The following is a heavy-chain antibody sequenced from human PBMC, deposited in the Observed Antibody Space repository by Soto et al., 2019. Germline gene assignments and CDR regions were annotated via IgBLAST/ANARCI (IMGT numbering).Heavy chain of an antibody. J-gene: IGHJ5*02. CDR2: IYYSGST. CDR3: ARHSVPYDILTGYENWFDP. CDR1: GGSISSSSYY. Sequence: SETLSLTCTVSGGSISSSSYYWGWIRQPPGKGLEWIGSIYYSGSTYYNPSLKSRVTISVDTSKNQFSLKLSSVTAADTAVYYCARHSVPYDILTGYENWFDPWGQGTLVTVSS. V-gene: IGHV4-39*01. D-gene: IGHD3-9*01.